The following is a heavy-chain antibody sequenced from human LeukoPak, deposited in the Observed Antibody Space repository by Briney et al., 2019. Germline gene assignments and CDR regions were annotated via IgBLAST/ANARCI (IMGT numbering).Heavy chain of an antibody. CDR3: ARRCRSASCSFDY. V-gene: IGHV4-59*08. D-gene: IGHD2-2*01. J-gene: IGHJ4*02. CDR2: VYYTGST. Sequence: ETLSLTCTVSGGSIKTFYWSWIRQPPGKGLEWIGYVYYTGSTNYNPSLKSRVTISVDTSTNQFSLKLSSVTAADTAVYYCARRCRSASCSFDYWGQGTLVTVSS. CDR1: GGSIKTFY.